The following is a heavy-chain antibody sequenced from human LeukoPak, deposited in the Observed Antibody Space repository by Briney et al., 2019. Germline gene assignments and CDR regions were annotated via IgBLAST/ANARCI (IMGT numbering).Heavy chain of an antibody. J-gene: IGHJ4*02. CDR1: GASLGSDSYS. D-gene: IGHD2-2*01. V-gene: IGHV4-39*02. CDR3: ARRYKDMVVVPAVFYFDY. CDR2: VYYSGST. Sequence: PSETLSLTCNVSGASLGSDSYSWVWLRQPPGKALEWIGSVYYSGSTYYTPSPKSRVTISVDMSRNDFSLRLNSVAAADTTVYSCARRYKDMVVVPAVFYFDYWGRGILVTVSS.